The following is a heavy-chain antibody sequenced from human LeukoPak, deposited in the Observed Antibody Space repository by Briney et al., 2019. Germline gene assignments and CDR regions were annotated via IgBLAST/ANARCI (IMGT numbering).Heavy chain of an antibody. J-gene: IGHJ4*02. D-gene: IGHD6-19*01. V-gene: IGHV3-30*18. CDR3: AKDRSTGWYAGFDC. CDR1: GFTFSSYG. Sequence: PGRSLRLSCAASGFTFSSYGIHWVRQAPGKGLEWVAVISYDGNNEHYADSVKGRFTISRDNSKSTVYLQMNSLRGEDTAVYYCAKDRSTGWYAGFDCWGQGTLVTVSS. CDR2: ISYDGNNE.